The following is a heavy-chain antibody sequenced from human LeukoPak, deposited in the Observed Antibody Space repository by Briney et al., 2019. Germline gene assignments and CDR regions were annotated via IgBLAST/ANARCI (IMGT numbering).Heavy chain of an antibody. J-gene: IGHJ4*02. CDR2: INAGNGNT. Sequence: ASVKVSCKASGYTFTSYAMHWVRQAPGQRLDWMGWINAGNGNTKYSQKFQGRVTITRDTSASTAYMELSSLRSEDTAVYYCARGIVVVPAAQRPVDYFDYWGQGTLVTVSS. CDR3: ARGIVVVPAAQRPVDYFDY. D-gene: IGHD2-2*01. CDR1: GYTFTSYA. V-gene: IGHV1-3*01.